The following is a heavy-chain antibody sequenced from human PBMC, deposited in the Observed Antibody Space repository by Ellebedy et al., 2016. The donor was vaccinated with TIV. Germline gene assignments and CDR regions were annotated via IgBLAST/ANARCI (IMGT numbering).Heavy chain of an antibody. V-gene: IGHV1-2*02. D-gene: IGHD2-15*01. J-gene: IGHJ3*01. CDR1: GYTFTFTPYY. Sequence: AASVKVSCKASGYTFTFTPYYMHWVRQAPGQGLEWMGWINANSGDTNYAQRLHVQKFQGRITLTRDTSISTAYMELSRLTSDDTAMYFCATSGWVVAATTFDFDVWGQGTMVTVSS. CDR3: ATSGWVVAATTFDFDV. CDR2: INANSGDT.